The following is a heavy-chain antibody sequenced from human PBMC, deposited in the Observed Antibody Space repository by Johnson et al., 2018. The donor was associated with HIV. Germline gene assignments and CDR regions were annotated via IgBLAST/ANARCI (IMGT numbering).Heavy chain of an antibody. J-gene: IGHJ3*01. CDR1: GFTFDDYG. Sequence: QVQLVESGRGVVRPGGSLRLSCAASGFTFDDYGMTLVRQPPGKGLEWVAVISYDGSSKYYADSVKGRFTISRDNSKNTLNLQMNSLRPEETADYYCAKGMGVSIGELSDAFHFWGLGTVVTVSS. CDR3: AKGMGVSIGELSDAFHF. D-gene: IGHD3-10*01. CDR2: ISYDGSSK. V-gene: IGHV3-30*18.